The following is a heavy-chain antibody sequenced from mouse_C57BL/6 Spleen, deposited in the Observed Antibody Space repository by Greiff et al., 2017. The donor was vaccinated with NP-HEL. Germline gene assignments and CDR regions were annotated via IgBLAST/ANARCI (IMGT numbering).Heavy chain of an antibody. CDR3: ARPYGSSGYFDY. V-gene: IGHV1-42*01. J-gene: IGHJ2*01. CDR2: INPSTGGT. CDR1: GYSFTGYY. D-gene: IGHD1-1*01. Sequence: EVQLQQSGPELVKPGASVKISCKASGYSFTGYYMNWVKQSPEKSLEWIGEINPSTGGTTYNQKFKAKGTLTVDKSSSTAYMQLKSLTSEDSAVYYCARPYGSSGYFDYWGQGTTLTVSS.